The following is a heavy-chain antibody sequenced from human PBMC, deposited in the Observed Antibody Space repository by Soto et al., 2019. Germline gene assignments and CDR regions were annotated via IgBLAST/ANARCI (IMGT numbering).Heavy chain of an antibody. Sequence: GGSLRLSCAASGFTFSSYDMHWVRQATGKGLEWVSAIGTAGDTYYPGSVKGRFTISRENAKNSLYLQMNSLRAGDTAVYYCARQPLHYYYDSSGYHRYYGMDVWGQGTSVTVFS. CDR3: ARQPLHYYYDSSGYHRYYGMDV. D-gene: IGHD3-22*01. CDR1: GFTFSSYD. V-gene: IGHV3-13*01. CDR2: IGTAGDT. J-gene: IGHJ6*02.